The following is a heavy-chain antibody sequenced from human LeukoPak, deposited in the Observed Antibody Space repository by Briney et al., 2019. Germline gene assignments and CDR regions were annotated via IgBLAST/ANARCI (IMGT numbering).Heavy chain of an antibody. CDR2: ISGSGGST. D-gene: IGHD5-24*01. CDR1: GFTFSSYA. CDR3: AKFPARGGYNSDFDY. V-gene: IGHV3-23*01. J-gene: IGHJ4*02. Sequence: GGSLRLSCAASGFTFSSYAMSWVRLAPGKGLEWVSGISGSGGSTYYADSVEGRFTISRDNSKNTLYLQMNSLRAEDTAVYYCAKFPARGGYNSDFDYWGQGTLVSVSS.